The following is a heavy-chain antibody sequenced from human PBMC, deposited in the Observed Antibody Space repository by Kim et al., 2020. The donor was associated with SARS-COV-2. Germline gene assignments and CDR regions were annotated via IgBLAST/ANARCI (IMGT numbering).Heavy chain of an antibody. CDR3: ARGRKRNYYGSGSYYLAWFDP. CDR1: GGSFSGYY. D-gene: IGHD3-10*01. V-gene: IGHV4-34*01. Sequence: SETLSLTCAVYGGSFSGYYWSWIRQPPGKGLEWIGEINHSGSTNYNPSLKSRVTISVDTSKNQFSLKLSSVTAADTAVYYCARGRKRNYYGSGSYYLAWFDPWGQGTLVTVSS. J-gene: IGHJ5*02. CDR2: INHSGST.